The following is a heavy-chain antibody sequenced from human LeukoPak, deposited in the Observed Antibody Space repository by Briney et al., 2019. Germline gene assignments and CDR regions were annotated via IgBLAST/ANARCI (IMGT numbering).Heavy chain of an antibody. V-gene: IGHV3-33*01. CDR2: IWYDGSNK. Sequence: GGSLRFSCAASGFTFSSYGMHWVRQAPGKGLEWVAVIWYDGSNKYHADSVKGRFTISRDNSKNTLYLQMNSLRAEDTAVYYCARENSGYDFALDYWGQGTLVTVSS. J-gene: IGHJ4*02. D-gene: IGHD5-12*01. CDR1: GFTFSSYG. CDR3: ARENSGYDFALDY.